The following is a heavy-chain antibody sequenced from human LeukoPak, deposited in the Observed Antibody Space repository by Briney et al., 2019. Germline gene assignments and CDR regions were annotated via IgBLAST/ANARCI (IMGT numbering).Heavy chain of an antibody. V-gene: IGHV4-59*01. J-gene: IGHJ4*02. D-gene: IGHD6-13*01. CDR1: GGSFSGYY. CDR2: IYYSGST. CDR3: ASFQYSSSWYYIDY. Sequence: PSETLSLTCAVYGGSFSGYYWSWIRQPPGKGLEWIGYIYYSGSTNYNPSLKSRVTISVDTSKNQFSLKLSSVTAADTAVYYCASFQYSSSWYYIDYWGQGTLVTVSS.